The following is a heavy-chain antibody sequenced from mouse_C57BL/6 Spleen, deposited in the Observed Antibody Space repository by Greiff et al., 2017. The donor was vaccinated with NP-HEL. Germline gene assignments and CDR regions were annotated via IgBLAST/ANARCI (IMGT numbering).Heavy chain of an antibody. V-gene: IGHV1-52*01. CDR1: GYTFTSYW. CDR3: ARGITTVVSFDV. D-gene: IGHD1-1*01. J-gene: IGHJ1*03. CDR2: IDPSDSET. Sequence: QVQLQQPGAELVRPGSSVKLSCKASGYTFTSYWMHWVKQRPIQGLEWIGSIDPSDSETHYNQKFKDKATLTVDKSSSTAYMQLSSLTSEDSAVYYCARGITTVVSFDVWGTGTTVTVSS.